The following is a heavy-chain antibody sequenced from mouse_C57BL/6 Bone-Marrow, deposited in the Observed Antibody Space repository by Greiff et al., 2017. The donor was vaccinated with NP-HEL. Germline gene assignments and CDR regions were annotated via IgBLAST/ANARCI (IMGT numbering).Heavy chain of an antibody. CDR3: ASPPTNYDYGGLGYFEV. D-gene: IGHD2-4*01. Sequence: VQLQQPGAELVMPGASVKLSCKASGYTFTSYWMHWVKQRPGQGLEWIGEIDPSDSYTNYNQKFKGKSTLTVDKSSSTAYMQLSSLTSEDSAVYSGASPPTNYDYGGLGYFEVWGTGTPAPVS. CDR2: IDPSDSYT. CDR1: GYTFTSYW. J-gene: IGHJ1*03. V-gene: IGHV1-69*01.